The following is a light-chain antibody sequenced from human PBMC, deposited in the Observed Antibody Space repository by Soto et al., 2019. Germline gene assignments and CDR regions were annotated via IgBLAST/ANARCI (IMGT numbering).Light chain of an antibody. V-gene: IGLV3-9*01. CDR2: RDS. CDR1: NIGSKN. J-gene: IGLJ2*01. CDR3: QVWDSSTVV. Sequence: SYELTQPLSVSVALGQTARITWGGNNIGSKNVHWYQQKPGQAPVLVIYRDSNRPSGIPERFSGSNSGNTATLTISRAQVGDEADYYCQVWDSSTVVFGGGTKLTVL.